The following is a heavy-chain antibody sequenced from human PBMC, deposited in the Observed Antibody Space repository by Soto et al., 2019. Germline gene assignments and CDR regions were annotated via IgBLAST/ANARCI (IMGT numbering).Heavy chain of an antibody. J-gene: IGHJ4*02. CDR2: ISGNSQYI. Sequence: EVQLVESGGGLVKPGGSLRLSCAASQFVFSGFTMNWVRQAPGKGLEWVSSISGNSQYIYYADSVKGRLSISRDNAKNSLYLQMNSRRVDDTAVYFCARDGPLWSLDYWGQGVLVTVSS. V-gene: IGHV3-21*01. CDR1: QFVFSGFT. D-gene: IGHD3-10*01. CDR3: ARDGPLWSLDY.